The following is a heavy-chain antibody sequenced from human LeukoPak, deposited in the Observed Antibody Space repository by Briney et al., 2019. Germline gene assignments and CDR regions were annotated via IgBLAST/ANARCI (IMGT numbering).Heavy chain of an antibody. J-gene: IGHJ4*02. CDR2: IDPSDSYT. CDR1: GYSFTSYW. V-gene: IGHV5-10-1*01. CDR3: ARLDSTTGTTEESDY. D-gene: IGHD1-1*01. Sequence: PRESLRISCKGSGYSFTSYWISWVRQMPGKGLEWMGRIDPSDSYTNYSPSFQGHVTISADKSISTAYLQWSSLKASDTAMYYCARLDSTTGTTEESDYWGQGTLVTVSS.